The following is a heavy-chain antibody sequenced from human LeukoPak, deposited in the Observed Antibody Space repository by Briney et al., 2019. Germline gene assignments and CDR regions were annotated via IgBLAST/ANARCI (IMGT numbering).Heavy chain of an antibody. CDR2: ISSSGSTI. V-gene: IGHV3-11*01. D-gene: IGHD6-13*01. CDR3: ARDGQGRSSWYSGGYYYYYMDV. J-gene: IGHJ6*03. CDR1: GFTFSDYY. Sequence: GSLRLSCAASGFTFSDYYMSWIRQAPGKGLEWVSYISSSGSTIYYADSVKGRFTISRDNAKNSLYLQMNSLRAEDTAVYYCARDGQGRSSWYSGGYYYYYMDVWGKGTTVTVSS.